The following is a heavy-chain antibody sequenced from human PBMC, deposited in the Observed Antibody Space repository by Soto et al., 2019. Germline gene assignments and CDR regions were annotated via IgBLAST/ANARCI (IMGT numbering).Heavy chain of an antibody. CDR3: TTQVGYYYYYGMDV. Sequence: PGGSLRLSCAASGFTLSNAWMSWVRQAPGKGLEWVGRIKSKTDGGTTDYAAPVKGRFTISRDDSKNTLYLRMNSLKTEDTAVYYCTTQVGYYYYYGMDVWGQGTTVTVSS. CDR1: GFTLSNAW. CDR2: IKSKTDGGTT. J-gene: IGHJ6*02. V-gene: IGHV3-15*01.